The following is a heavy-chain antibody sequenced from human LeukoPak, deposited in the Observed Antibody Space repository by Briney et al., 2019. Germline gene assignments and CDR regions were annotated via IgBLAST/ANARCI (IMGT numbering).Heavy chain of an antibody. Sequence: GGSLRLSCAASGFTFSSYSMNWVRQAPGKGLEWVSSISSSSSYIYYADSVKGRFTISRDNAKNSLYLQMNSLRAEDTAVYYCAREGSGDPLDYYGMDVWGQGTTVTVSS. CDR3: AREGSGDPLDYYGMDV. D-gene: IGHD4-17*01. V-gene: IGHV3-21*01. J-gene: IGHJ6*02. CDR2: ISSSSSYI. CDR1: GFTFSSYS.